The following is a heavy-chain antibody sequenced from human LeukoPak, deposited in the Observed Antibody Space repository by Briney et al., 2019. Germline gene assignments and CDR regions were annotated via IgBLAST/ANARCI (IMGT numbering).Heavy chain of an antibody. CDR1: GFTFSSYG. CDR3: AKATRPIDSNCWYSVFDC. CDR2: IWYDGSNK. J-gene: IGHJ4*02. D-gene: IGHD6-13*01. Sequence: GGSLRLSCLSPGFTFSSYGMHWVRQAPGKGLEWVAYIWYDGSNKYYADSVKGRFTVSRDNSENTLYLQMNSLRAEDTAVYYCAKATRPIDSNCWYSVFDCWGQGTLVTVSS. V-gene: IGHV3-30*02.